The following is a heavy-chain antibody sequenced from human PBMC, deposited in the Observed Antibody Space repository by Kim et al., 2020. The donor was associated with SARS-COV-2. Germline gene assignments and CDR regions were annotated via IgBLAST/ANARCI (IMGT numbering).Heavy chain of an antibody. Sequence: YSQKFKGRVPITRDTSASTDYMELSSLRSEDTAVYYCARGTGSGDYLIDYWGQGTLLTVSS. D-gene: IGHD3-10*01. CDR3: ARGTGSGDYLIDY. V-gene: IGHV1-3*01. J-gene: IGHJ4*02.